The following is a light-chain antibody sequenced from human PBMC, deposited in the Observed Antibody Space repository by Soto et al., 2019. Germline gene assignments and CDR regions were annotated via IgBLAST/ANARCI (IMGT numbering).Light chain of an antibody. V-gene: IGLV2-14*01. Sequence: QSVLTQPASVSGSPGQSITISCTGTTSDIGGYNYVSWYQQYPGKAPKLIIYEVRNRPSGVSNRFSAFKSGNTASLTISGLQGEDEAVYYCYSYTGSATVIFGGGTKLTVL. CDR3: YSYTGSATVI. CDR2: EVR. J-gene: IGLJ2*01. CDR1: TSDIGGYNY.